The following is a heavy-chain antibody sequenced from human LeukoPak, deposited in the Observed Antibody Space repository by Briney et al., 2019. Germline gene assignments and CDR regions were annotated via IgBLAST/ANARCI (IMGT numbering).Heavy chain of an antibody. Sequence: SETLSLTCTVSVGSISSGGYYWSWIRQHPGKGLEWIGYIYYSGSTYYNPSLKSRVTISVDTSKNQFSLKLSSVTAADTAVYYCARDIRPDYYGSGSSFAAPNWFDPWGQGTLVTVSS. D-gene: IGHD3-10*01. V-gene: IGHV4-31*03. CDR2: IYYSGST. J-gene: IGHJ5*02. CDR1: VGSISSGGYY. CDR3: ARDIRPDYYGSGSSFAAPNWFDP.